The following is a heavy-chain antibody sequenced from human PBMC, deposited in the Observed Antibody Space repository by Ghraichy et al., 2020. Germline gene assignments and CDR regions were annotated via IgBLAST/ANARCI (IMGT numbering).Heavy chain of an antibody. Sequence: GGSLRLSCAASGFTFSNYAMNWVRQAPGKGLEWVSVIRGSGGSTYYAYSVKGRFTISRDNSNNTLYLQMNSLRAEDTAIYYCAKDTRQWLGFGWFDPWGQGPLVTVSS. V-gene: IGHV3-23*01. D-gene: IGHD6-19*01. CDR1: GFTFSNYA. CDR2: IRGSGGST. CDR3: AKDTRQWLGFGWFDP. J-gene: IGHJ5*01.